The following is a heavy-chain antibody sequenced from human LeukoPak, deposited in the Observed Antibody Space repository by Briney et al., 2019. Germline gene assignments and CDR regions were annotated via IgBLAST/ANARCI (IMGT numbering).Heavy chain of an antibody. J-gene: IGHJ6*02. D-gene: IGHD3-22*01. Sequence: GGSLRLSCAASGFTFNRYWMHWVRQAPGKGLEWVAVISDDGSNKYYADSVKGRFTISKDNSKNTLYLQMNSLRAEDTAVYYCARSAYYYDSRGYHNYYHYGMDVWGQGTTVTVSS. V-gene: IGHV3-30*03. CDR3: ARSAYYYDSRGYHNYYHYGMDV. CDR2: ISDDGSNK. CDR1: GFTFNRYW.